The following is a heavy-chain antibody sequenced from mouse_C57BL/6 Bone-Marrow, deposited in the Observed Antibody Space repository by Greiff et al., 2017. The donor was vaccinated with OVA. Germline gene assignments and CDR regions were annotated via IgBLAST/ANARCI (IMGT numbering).Heavy chain of an antibody. CDR3: AREGLLRFYYFDY. CDR2: IYPGSGNT. V-gene: IGHV1-66*01. D-gene: IGHD1-1*01. Sequence: VQVVESGPELVKPGASVKISCKASGYSFTSYYIHWVKQRPGQGLEWIGWIYPGSGNTKYNEKFKGKATLTADTSSSTAYMQLSSLTSEDSAVYYCAREGLLRFYYFDYWGQGTTLTVSS. J-gene: IGHJ2*01. CDR1: GYSFTSYY.